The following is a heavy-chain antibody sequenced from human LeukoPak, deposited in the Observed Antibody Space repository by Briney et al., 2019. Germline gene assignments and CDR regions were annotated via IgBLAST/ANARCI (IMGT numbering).Heavy chain of an antibody. CDR1: GDSISSGNYY. D-gene: IGHD3-10*01. Sequence: PSETLSLTCTVSGDSISSGNYYWSWIRQPAGKGLEWIGRIYTSGSTYYNPSLKSRVTISVDTSKNQFSLKLSSVTAADTAVYYCARSPGELLWFGEPQPWFDPWGQGTLVTVSS. CDR2: IYTSGST. V-gene: IGHV4-61*02. J-gene: IGHJ5*02. CDR3: ARSPGELLWFGEPQPWFDP.